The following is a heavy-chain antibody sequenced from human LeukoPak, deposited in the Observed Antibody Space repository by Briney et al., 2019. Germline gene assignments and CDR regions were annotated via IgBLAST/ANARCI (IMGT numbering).Heavy chain of an antibody. Sequence: SVKVSCKASGGTFSSYAIIWVRQAPGQGLEWMGRIIPILGIANYAQKFQGRVTITADKSTSTAYMELSSLRSEDTAVYYCAREYYYDSSGLTQQSDYWGQGALVTVSS. CDR1: GGTFSSYA. V-gene: IGHV1-69*04. D-gene: IGHD3-22*01. CDR2: IIPILGIA. CDR3: AREYYYDSSGLTQQSDY. J-gene: IGHJ4*02.